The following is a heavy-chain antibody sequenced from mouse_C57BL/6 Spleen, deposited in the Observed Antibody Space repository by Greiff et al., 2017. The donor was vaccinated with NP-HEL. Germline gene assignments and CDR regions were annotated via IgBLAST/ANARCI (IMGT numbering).Heavy chain of an antibody. Sequence: QVQLQQPGTELVKPGASVKLSCKASGYTFTSYWMHWVKQRPGQGLEWIGNINPSNGGTNYNEKFKSKATLTVDKSSSTAYMQLSSLTSEDSAVYYCVSPSYYYGSSYWYFDVWGTGTTVTVSS. V-gene: IGHV1-53*01. D-gene: IGHD1-1*01. CDR3: VSPSYYYGSSYWYFDV. J-gene: IGHJ1*03. CDR2: INPSNGGT. CDR1: GYTFTSYW.